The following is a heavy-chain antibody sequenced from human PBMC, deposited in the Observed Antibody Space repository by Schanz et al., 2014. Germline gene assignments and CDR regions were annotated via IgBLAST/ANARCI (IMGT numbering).Heavy chain of an antibody. Sequence: EVQLVESGGELIQPGGSLRLSCEASGFTFSRYWMHWVRQAPGKGLEWVSRLNFDETYTSYADSVKGRFTISRDNAKNTVYLQMTSLRVEDTAVYYCASARCFTCPDYWFAPWGQGTLVTVSS. V-gene: IGHV3-74*01. CDR3: ASARCFTCPDYWFAP. J-gene: IGHJ5*02. CDR2: LNFDETYT. CDR1: GFTFSRYW. D-gene: IGHD3-16*01.